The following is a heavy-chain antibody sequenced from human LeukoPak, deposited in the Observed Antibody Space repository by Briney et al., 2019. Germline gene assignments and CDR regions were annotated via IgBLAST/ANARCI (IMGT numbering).Heavy chain of an antibody. D-gene: IGHD2-21*01. V-gene: IGHV4-59*01. CDR2: IYYSGST. Sequence: PSETLSLTCTVSGGSISSYYCSWIRQPPGKGLEWIGYIYYSGSTNYNPSLKSRVTIPVDTSKNQFSLKLSSVTAADTAVYYCARSCGGDCPFDYWGQGTLVTVSS. J-gene: IGHJ4*02. CDR1: GGSISSYY. CDR3: ARSCGGDCPFDY.